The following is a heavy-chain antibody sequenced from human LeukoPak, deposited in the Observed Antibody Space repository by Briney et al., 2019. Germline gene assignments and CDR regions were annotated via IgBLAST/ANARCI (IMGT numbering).Heavy chain of an antibody. CDR3: ARGGPWELSHRDYFDY. Sequence: SETLSLTCTVSGRSINNGYFWGWIRQPPGKGLEWIASIHHSGTASYNPSLESRVTISMDTSRNQFSLKVTSVTAADTALYFCARGGPWELSHRDYFDYWGQGTLVTVSS. D-gene: IGHD1-26*01. CDR1: GRSINNGYF. CDR2: IHHSGTA. V-gene: IGHV4-38-2*02. J-gene: IGHJ4*02.